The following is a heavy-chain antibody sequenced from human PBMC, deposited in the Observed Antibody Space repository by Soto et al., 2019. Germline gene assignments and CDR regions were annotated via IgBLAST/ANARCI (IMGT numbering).Heavy chain of an antibody. J-gene: IGHJ6*02. CDR1: GYNFTTYG. Sequence: SVKVSCKAAGYNFTTYGISWVRQAPGQGLEWMGGIIPIFGTANYAQKFQGRVTITADESTSTAYMELSSLRSEDTAVYYCARGGEYYYDSSGDSPYYYYGMDVWGQGTTVTVSS. D-gene: IGHD3-22*01. V-gene: IGHV1-69*13. CDR2: IIPIFGTA. CDR3: ARGGEYYYDSSGDSPYYYYGMDV.